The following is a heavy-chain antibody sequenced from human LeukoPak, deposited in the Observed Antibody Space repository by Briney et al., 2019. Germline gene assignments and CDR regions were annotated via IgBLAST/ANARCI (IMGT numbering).Heavy chain of an antibody. CDR2: IYYSGST. V-gene: IGHV4-59*01. D-gene: IGHD3-22*01. CDR3: ARAPRNAYDSSGYYSFFDY. Sequence: PSETLSLTCTVSGGSISSYYWSWIRQPPGKGLEWTGYIYYSGSTNYNPSLKSRVTISVDTSKNQFSLKLSSVTAADTAVYYCARAPRNAYDSSGYYSFFDYWGQGTLVTVSS. J-gene: IGHJ4*02. CDR1: GGSISSYY.